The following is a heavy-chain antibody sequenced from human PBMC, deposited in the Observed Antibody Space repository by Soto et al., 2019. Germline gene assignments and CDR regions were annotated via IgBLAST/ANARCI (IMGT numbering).Heavy chain of an antibody. CDR1: GFTFSSYS. Sequence: GGSLRLSCAASGFTFSSYSMNWVRQAPGKGLEWVSSISSSSSYIYYADSVKGRFTISRDNAKNSLYLQMNSLRAEDTAVYYCASTIAAHDAFDIWGQGTMVTVSS. J-gene: IGHJ3*02. CDR3: ASTIAAHDAFDI. CDR2: ISSSSSYI. D-gene: IGHD6-6*01. V-gene: IGHV3-21*01.